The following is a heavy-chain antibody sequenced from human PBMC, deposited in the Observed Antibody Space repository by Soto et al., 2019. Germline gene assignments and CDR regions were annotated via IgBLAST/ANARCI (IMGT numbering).Heavy chain of an antibody. CDR1: GFTFSSYS. V-gene: IGHV3-21*01. J-gene: IGHJ4*02. CDR3: ARDDDFLAGYSFPFDY. Sequence: PGGSLRLACAASGFTFSSYSMNWVRQAPGKGLEWVSSISSSSSYIYYADSVKGRFTISRDNAKNSLYLQMNSLRAEDTAVYYCARDDDFLAGYSFPFDYWGQRTLVPVSS. CDR2: ISSSSSYI. D-gene: IGHD3-9*01.